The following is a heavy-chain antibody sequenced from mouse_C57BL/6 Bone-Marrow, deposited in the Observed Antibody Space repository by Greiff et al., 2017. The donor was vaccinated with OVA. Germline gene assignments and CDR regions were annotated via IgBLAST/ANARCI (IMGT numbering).Heavy chain of an antibody. J-gene: IGHJ3*01. Sequence: QVQLQQPGAELVKPGASVKLSCKASGYTFTSYWMHWVKQRPGQGLEWIGMIHPNSGSTNYNEKFKSKATLTVDKSSSTAYMQRSSLTSEDSAVYYSARWGTYYYGSSPAWFAYWGQGTLVTVSA. V-gene: IGHV1-64*01. CDR3: ARWGTYYYGSSPAWFAY. CDR2: IHPNSGST. CDR1: GYTFTSYW. D-gene: IGHD1-1*01.